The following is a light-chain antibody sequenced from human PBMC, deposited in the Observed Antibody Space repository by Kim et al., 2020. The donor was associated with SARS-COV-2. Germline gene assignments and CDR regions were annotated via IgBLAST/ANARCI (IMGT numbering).Light chain of an antibody. CDR1: SSNIGSNT. V-gene: IGLV1-44*01. J-gene: IGLJ2*01. CDR3: AAWDDSLKGVR. CDR2: SNN. Sequence: QSVLTQPPSASGTPGQRVTISCSGSSSNIGSNTVNWYQQLPGTAPKLLIYSNNQRPSGVPDRFSGSKSGTSASLAISGLQSEDEADYYCAAWDDSLKGVRVGGGTQLTVL.